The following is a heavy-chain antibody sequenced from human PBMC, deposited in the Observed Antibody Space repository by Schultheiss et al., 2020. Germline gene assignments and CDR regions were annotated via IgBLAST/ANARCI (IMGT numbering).Heavy chain of an antibody. J-gene: IGHJ6*03. Sequence: GETLKISCAASGFTFDDYAMHWVQQAPGMGLEWVSSISSSSSYIYYADSVKSRFTIFRDNAKNSLYLQMNSLRAEDTAVSYCARGTNTDYGDQEIFGYYYYYMHVWGKGTTVTVSS. CDR1: GFTFDDYA. CDR3: ARGTNTDYGDQEIFGYYYYYMHV. D-gene: IGHD4-17*01. CDR2: ISSSSSYI. V-gene: IGHV3-21*01.